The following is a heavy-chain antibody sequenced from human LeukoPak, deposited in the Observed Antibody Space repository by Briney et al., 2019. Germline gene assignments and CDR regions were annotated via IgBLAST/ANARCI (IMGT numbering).Heavy chain of an antibody. CDR1: GGSFSGYY. D-gene: IGHD4-23*01. CDR3: ARVPLEGYGGNSLAFDI. J-gene: IGHJ3*02. CDR2: INHSGST. Sequence: SETLSLTCAVYGGSFSGYYWSWIRQPPGKGLEWIGEINHSGSTNYNPSLKSRVTISVDTSKNQFSLRLSSVTAADTAVYYCARVPLEGYGGNSLAFDIWGQGTMVTVSS. V-gene: IGHV4-34*09.